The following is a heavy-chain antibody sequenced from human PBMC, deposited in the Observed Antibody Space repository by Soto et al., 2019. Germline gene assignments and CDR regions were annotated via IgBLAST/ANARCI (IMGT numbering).Heavy chain of an antibody. CDR2: INHSGST. CDR3: ARSLGPMVRGVIIN. D-gene: IGHD3-10*01. V-gene: IGHV4-34*01. CDR1: GGSFSGYY. Sequence: QVQLQQWGAGLLKPSETLSLTCAVYGGSFSGYYWSWIRQPPGKGLEWIGEINHSGSTNYNPSLTSRVTISVDTSKNQFSLKLSSVTAADTAVYYCARSLGPMVRGVIINWGQGTLVTVSS. J-gene: IGHJ4*02.